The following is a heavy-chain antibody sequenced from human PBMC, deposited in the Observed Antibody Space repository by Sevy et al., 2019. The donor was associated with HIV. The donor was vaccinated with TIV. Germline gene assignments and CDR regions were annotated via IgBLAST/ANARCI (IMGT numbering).Heavy chain of an antibody. J-gene: IGHJ6*02. D-gene: IGHD3-10*01. CDR3: AKDALLWFMELSAGMDV. CDR1: GFTFSSYG. V-gene: IGHV3-30*18. CDR2: ISYDGSNK. Sequence: GGSLRLSCAASGFTFSSYGMHWVRQAPGKGLEWVAVISYDGSNKYYADSVKGRFTISRDNSKNTLFLQMNSLRAGDTAVYYCAKDALLWFMELSAGMDVWGQGTTVTVSS.